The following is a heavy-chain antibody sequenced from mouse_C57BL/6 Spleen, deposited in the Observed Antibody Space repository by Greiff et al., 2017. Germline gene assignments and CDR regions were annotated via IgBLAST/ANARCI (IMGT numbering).Heavy chain of an antibody. J-gene: IGHJ1*03. CDR2: ISDGGSYT. CDR3: ARAIYYYGSSYDWYFDV. D-gene: IGHD1-1*01. V-gene: IGHV5-4*03. Sequence: EVKLMESGGGLVKPGGSLKLSCAASGFTFSSYAMSWVRQTPEKRLEWVATISDGGSYTYYPDNVKGRFTISRDNAKNNLYLQMSHLKSEDTAMYYCARAIYYYGSSYDWYFDVWGTGTTVTVSS. CDR1: GFTFSSYA.